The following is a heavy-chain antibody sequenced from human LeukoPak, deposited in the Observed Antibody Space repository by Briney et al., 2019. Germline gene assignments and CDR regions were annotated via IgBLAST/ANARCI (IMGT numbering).Heavy chain of an antibody. CDR3: ARRSYYYDSSGYYIGAFDI. J-gene: IGHJ3*02. V-gene: IGHV4-59*08. D-gene: IGHD3-22*01. CDR1: GASISSYY. Sequence: SETLSLTCTVSGASISSYYWSWIRQPPGKGLEWIGYIYYSGSTNYNPSLKSRVTISVDTSKNQFSLKLSSVTAADTAVYYCARRSYYYDSSGYYIGAFDIWGQGTMVTVSS. CDR2: IYYSGST.